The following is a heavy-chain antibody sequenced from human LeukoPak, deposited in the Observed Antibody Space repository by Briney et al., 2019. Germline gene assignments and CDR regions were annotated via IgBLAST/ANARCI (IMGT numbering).Heavy chain of an antibody. V-gene: IGHV3-30*02. J-gene: IGHJ4*02. Sequence: GGSLRLSGAASGFTFRSYGMHWVRQAPGKGLEWVAFIRFDGSNTYYADSVKGRFTISRDNSKNTVYLLMNSLSAEDTAVYFCAKGDGGNSPDYWGQGTLVTVSS. D-gene: IGHD4-23*01. CDR1: GFTFRSYG. CDR3: AKGDGGNSPDY. CDR2: IRFDGSNT.